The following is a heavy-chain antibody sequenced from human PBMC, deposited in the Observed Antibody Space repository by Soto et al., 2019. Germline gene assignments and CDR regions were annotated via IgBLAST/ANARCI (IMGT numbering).Heavy chain of an antibody. CDR1: GDTFNDYY. V-gene: IGHV1-2*04. D-gene: IGHD1-26*01. CDR3: ARESGGSTATLDYYYCDMDV. Sequence: QVQLVQSGAEVKRPGASVTVSCRSSGDTFNDYYIHWVRLAPGQGLEWMGWINPNGGVTKYAQKFQGWVSMTRDTSIRTVYMQLSRLRSDDTPLYYCARESGGSTATLDYYYCDMDVWGTGTTVTVSS. CDR2: INPNGGVT. J-gene: IGHJ6*03.